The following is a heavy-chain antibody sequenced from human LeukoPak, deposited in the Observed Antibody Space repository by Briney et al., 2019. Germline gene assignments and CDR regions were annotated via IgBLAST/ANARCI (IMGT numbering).Heavy chain of an antibody. J-gene: IGHJ6*03. CDR3: ARVLATQTYYYYMDV. D-gene: IGHD5-12*01. CDR1: GYTFTSYG. Sequence: ASVKVSCKASGYTFTSYGISWVRQAPGQGLEWMGWISAYNGNTNYAQKLQGRVTMTRGTSISTAYMELSRLRSDDTAMYYCARVLATQTYYYYMDVWGKGTTVTVSS. V-gene: IGHV1-18*01. CDR2: ISAYNGNT.